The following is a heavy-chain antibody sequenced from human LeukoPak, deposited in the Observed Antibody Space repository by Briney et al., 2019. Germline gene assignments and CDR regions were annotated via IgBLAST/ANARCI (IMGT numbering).Heavy chain of an antibody. D-gene: IGHD4-23*01. CDR2: TYYRSKWYN. CDR1: GDSLSSNSAA. V-gene: IGHV6-1*01. J-gene: IGHJ5*02. CDR3: ARDGGGKVYWFDP. Sequence: SQTLSLTCALSGDSLSSNSAAWHWIRQSPSRGLEWLGRTYYRSKWYNDYAVSVKSRITINPDTSKNQFSLQLNSLTTEDTAVYYCARDGGGKVYWFDPWGQGTLVTVSS.